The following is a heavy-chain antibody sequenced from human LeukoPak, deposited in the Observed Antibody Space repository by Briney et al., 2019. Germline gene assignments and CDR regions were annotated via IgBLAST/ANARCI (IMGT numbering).Heavy chain of an antibody. J-gene: IGHJ3*02. D-gene: IGHD2-21*02. CDR1: GFTFSSYE. V-gene: IGHV3-48*03. CDR3: ARDRSKVTAYDDALDI. Sequence: GGSLRLSCAASGFTFSSYELNWVRQAPGEGLEWVSYISDIGTTQHYADSVKGRFTISRDNAKNSLYLQMNSLTAEDTAVYYCARDRSKVTAYDDALDIWGQGTMVIVSS. CDR2: ISDIGTTQ.